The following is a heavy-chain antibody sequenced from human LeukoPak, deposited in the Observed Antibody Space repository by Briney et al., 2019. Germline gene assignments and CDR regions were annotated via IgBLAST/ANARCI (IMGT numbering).Heavy chain of an antibody. CDR2: ISAYNGNT. CDR1: GYTFTSYG. V-gene: IGHV1-18*01. CDR3: ARGTRVITGFDAFDI. J-gene: IGHJ3*02. Sequence: ASVTVSCKASGYTFTSYGISWVRQAPGQGLEWMGWISAYNGNTNYAQKLQGRVTMTTDTSTSTAYMELSRLRSDDAAAYYCARGTRVITGFDAFDIWGQGTMVTVSS. D-gene: IGHD3-22*01.